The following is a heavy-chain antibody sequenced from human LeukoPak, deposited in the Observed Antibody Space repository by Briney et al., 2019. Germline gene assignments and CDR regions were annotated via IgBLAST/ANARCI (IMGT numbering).Heavy chain of an antibody. D-gene: IGHD5-18*01. CDR3: ARDRQHSYGSVLDP. CDR2: TYFSGRSNY. CDR1: GGSISTYH. V-gene: IGHV4-59*01. J-gene: IGHJ5*02. Sequence: TSETLSLTCTVSGGSISTYHWNWIRLPPGKGLEWIGETYFSGRSNYNYNPSLKSRVTISVDTSNNQFSLEMTSVTAADTAVYYCARDRQHSYGSVLDPWGRGTLVTVSS.